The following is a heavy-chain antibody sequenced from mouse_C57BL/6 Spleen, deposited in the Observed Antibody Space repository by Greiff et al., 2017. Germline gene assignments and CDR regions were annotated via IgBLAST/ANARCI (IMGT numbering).Heavy chain of an antibody. D-gene: IGHD2-4*01. CDR3: ARSLYDDYDWYFDV. V-gene: IGHV1-54*01. CDR2: INPGSGGT. Sequence: QVQLQQSGAELVRPGTSVKVSCKASGYAFTNYLIEWVKQRPGQGLEWIGVINPGSGGTNYNEKFKGKATLTADKSSSTAYMQLSSLTSEDSAVYFCARSLYDDYDWYFDVWGTGTTVTVSS. J-gene: IGHJ1*03. CDR1: GYAFTNYL.